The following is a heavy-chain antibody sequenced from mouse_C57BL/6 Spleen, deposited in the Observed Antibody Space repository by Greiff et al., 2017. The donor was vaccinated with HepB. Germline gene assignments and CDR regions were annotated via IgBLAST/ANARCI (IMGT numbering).Heavy chain of an antibody. V-gene: IGHV1-80*01. J-gene: IGHJ3*01. D-gene: IGHD2-4*01. Sequence: VQLQQSGAELVKPGASVKISCKASGYAFSSYWMNWVKQRPGKGLEWIGQIYPGDGDTNYNGKFKGKATLTADKSSSTAYMQLSSLTSEDSAVYFWARPIYYDYGWFAYWGQGTLVTVSA. CDR1: GYAFSSYW. CDR2: IYPGDGDT. CDR3: ARPIYYDYGWFAY.